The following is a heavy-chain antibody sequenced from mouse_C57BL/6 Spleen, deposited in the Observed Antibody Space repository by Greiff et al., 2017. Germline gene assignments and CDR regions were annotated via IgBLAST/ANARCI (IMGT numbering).Heavy chain of an antibody. J-gene: IGHJ3*01. Sequence: EVQLQQSGPELVKPGASVKIPCKASGYTFTDYNMDWVKQSHGKSLEWIGDINPNNGGTIYNQKFKGKATLTVDKSSSTAYMELRSLTSEDTPVYYCARDYYYGSSYRFADWGQGTLVTVSA. D-gene: IGHD1-1*01. CDR3: ARDYYYGSSYRFAD. V-gene: IGHV1-18*01. CDR2: INPNNGGT. CDR1: GYTFTDYN.